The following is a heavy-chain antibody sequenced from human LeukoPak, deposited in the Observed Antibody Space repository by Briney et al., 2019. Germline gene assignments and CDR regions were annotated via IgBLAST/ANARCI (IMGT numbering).Heavy chain of an antibody. D-gene: IGHD2-21*01. CDR3: ARDQFPNPDFDY. Sequence: ASVKVSCKASGYTFTGYYMQWVRQAPGQGLEWMGWINPNSGGTNYAQKFQGRVTMTRDTSISTAYMELSRLRSDDTAVYYCARDQFPNPDFDYWGQGTLVTVSS. CDR2: INPNSGGT. CDR1: GYTFTGYY. V-gene: IGHV1-2*02. J-gene: IGHJ4*02.